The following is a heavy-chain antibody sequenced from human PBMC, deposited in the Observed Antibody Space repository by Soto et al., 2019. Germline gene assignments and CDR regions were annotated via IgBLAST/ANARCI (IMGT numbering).Heavy chain of an antibody. V-gene: IGHV3-13*01. D-gene: IGHD1-26*01. Sequence: XXSLRLSFAASGFTFSSYAMHWVPQAPGKGLEWVSAIGTAGDTYYPGSVKGRFTISRENAKNSLYLQMNSLRAGDTAVYYCARLFGSSRSAFYMDVWGKGTTVTVSS. J-gene: IGHJ6*03. CDR3: ARLFGSSRSAFYMDV. CDR2: IGTAGDT. CDR1: GFTFSSYA.